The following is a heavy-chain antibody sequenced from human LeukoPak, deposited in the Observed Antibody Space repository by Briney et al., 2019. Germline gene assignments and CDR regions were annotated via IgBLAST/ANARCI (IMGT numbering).Heavy chain of an antibody. D-gene: IGHD2-2*01. J-gene: IGHJ6*03. CDR1: GFTFSSYA. Sequence: GSLRLSCAASGFTFSSYAMSWVRQPPGKGLEWIGEINHSGSTNYNPSLKSRVTISVDTSKNQFSLKLSSVTAADTAVYYCARTIVVVPAAIWAHYYYYMDVWGKGTTVTVSS. CDR3: ARTIVVVPAAIWAHYYYYMDV. CDR2: INHSGST. V-gene: IGHV4-34*01.